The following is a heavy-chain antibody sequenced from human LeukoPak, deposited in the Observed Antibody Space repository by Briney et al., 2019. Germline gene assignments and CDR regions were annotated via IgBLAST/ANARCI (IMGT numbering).Heavy chain of an antibody. D-gene: IGHD3-16*01. Sequence: GGSLRLSCAASGFSISRNWMSWVRQAPGKGLEWVANISQDGTEKTYVDSVKGRFTISRDNAKNSMYLQMTSLRVEDTAVYYCARDGGTDWYDPWGQGTLVTVSS. V-gene: IGHV3-7*01. CDR3: ARDGGTDWYDP. CDR1: GFSISRNW. J-gene: IGHJ5*02. CDR2: ISQDGTEK.